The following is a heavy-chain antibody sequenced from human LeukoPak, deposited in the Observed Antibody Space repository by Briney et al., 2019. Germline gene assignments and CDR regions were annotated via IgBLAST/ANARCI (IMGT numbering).Heavy chain of an antibody. J-gene: IGHJ5*02. CDR1: GFTFSGYS. V-gene: IGHV3-48*01. Sequence: GGSLRLSCAASGFTFSGYSMNWVRQAPGRGLEWVSYISKSGSTIYYADSVKGRFTISRDNAKNSLYLQMNSLRAEDTAVYYCARRDCDSIKCRGSNWFDPWGQGTLVSVSS. CDR3: ARRDCDSIKCRGSNWFDP. CDR2: ISKSGSTI. D-gene: IGHD3-22*01.